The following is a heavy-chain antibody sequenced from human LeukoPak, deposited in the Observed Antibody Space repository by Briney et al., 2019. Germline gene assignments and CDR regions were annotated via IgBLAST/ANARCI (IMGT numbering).Heavy chain of an antibody. J-gene: IGHJ4*02. CDR2: ISWDSSGT. Sequence: GGSLRLSCAASGFTFDDHTMHWVRQGPGKGLEWVSLISWDSSGTSYVDSVKGRFTISRDNSKNSLYLQMNSLRAEDTAVYYCAKDMNDAHYFDYWGQGTLVTVSS. CDR1: GFTFDDHT. D-gene: IGHD1-1*01. CDR3: AKDMNDAHYFDY. V-gene: IGHV3-43*01.